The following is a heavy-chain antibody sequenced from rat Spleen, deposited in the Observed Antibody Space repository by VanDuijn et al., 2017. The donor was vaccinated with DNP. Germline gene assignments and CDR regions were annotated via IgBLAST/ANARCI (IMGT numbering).Heavy chain of an antibody. CDR2: ISNEGRRI. CDR3: AKAGGYSPWYFDY. J-gene: IGHJ2*01. Sequence: EVQLVESGGGLVQPGRSLKLSCTASGFPFSDYAMAWVRQAPKKGREWVASISNEGRRIYYGDSVKGRFTISSDIAKSPLYLQMDSLRSEETATYYCAKAGGYSPWYFDYWGQGVMVTVSS. CDR1: GFPFSDYA. D-gene: IGHD1-11*01. V-gene: IGHV5-22*01.